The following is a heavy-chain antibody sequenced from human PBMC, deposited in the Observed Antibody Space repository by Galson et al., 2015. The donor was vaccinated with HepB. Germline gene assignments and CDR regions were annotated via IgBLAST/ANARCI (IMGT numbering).Heavy chain of an antibody. CDR1: GFTFSSYW. D-gene: IGHD3-3*01. V-gene: IGHV3-7*03. CDR2: IKQDGSEK. CDR3: ARTYYDFWSGYYRPQNYFDY. J-gene: IGHJ4*02. Sequence: SLRLSCAASGFTFSSYWMSWVRQAPGKGLEWVANIKQDGSEKYYVDSVKGRFTISRDNAKNSLYLQMNSLRAEDTAVYYCARTYYDFWSGYYRPQNYFDYWGQGTLVTVSS.